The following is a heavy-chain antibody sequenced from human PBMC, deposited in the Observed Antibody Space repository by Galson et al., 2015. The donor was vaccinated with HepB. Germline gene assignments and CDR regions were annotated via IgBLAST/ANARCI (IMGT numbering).Heavy chain of an antibody. V-gene: IGHV4-34*01. CDR2: INHSGST. J-gene: IGHJ3*02. Sequence: SETLSLTCAVYGGSFSGYYWSWIRQPPGKGLEWIGEINHSGSTNYNPSLKSRVTISVDTSKNQFSLKLSSVTAADTAVYYCASLWFGQPGAFDIWGQGTMVTVSS. D-gene: IGHD3-10*01. CDR3: ASLWFGQPGAFDI. CDR1: GGSFSGYY.